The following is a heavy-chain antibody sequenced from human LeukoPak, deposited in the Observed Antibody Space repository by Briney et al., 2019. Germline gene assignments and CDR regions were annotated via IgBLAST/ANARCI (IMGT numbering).Heavy chain of an antibody. CDR2: VNRDGSET. Sequence: PGGSLRLSCAASGFTFSRHWMYWVRQAPGRGPEWVANVNRDGSETYYLDSVKGRFTISKDNAKNSLYLQMNSLRAEDTALYHCARNNGMDVWGQGTTVIVSS. V-gene: IGHV3-7*03. CDR1: GFTFSRHW. J-gene: IGHJ6*02. CDR3: ARNNGMDV.